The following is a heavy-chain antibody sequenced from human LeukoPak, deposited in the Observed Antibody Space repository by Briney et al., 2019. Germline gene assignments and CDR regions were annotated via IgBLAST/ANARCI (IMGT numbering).Heavy chain of an antibody. CDR3: ARALRYFDWLLFGNY. J-gene: IGHJ4*02. CDR1: GGTFSSYA. Sequence: ASVKVSCKASGGTFSSYAISWVRQAPGQGLEWMGGIIPIFGTANYAQKFQGRVTITTDESTSTAYMELSSLRSEDTAVYYCARALRYFDWLLFGNYWGQGTLVTVSS. V-gene: IGHV1-69*05. CDR2: IIPIFGTA. D-gene: IGHD3-9*01.